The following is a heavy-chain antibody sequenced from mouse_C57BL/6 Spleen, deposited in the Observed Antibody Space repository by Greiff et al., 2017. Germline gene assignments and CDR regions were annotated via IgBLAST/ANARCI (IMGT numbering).Heavy chain of an antibody. CDR3: ASPSDYYGSSYRYFDV. J-gene: IGHJ1*03. Sequence: VQLQQPGAELVKPGASVKMSCKASGYTFTSYWITWVKQRPGQGLEWIGDIYPGSGSTNYNEKFKSKATLTVDTSSSTAYMQLSSLTSEDSAVYYCASPSDYYGSSYRYFDVWGTGTTVTVSA. CDR1: GYTFTSYW. V-gene: IGHV1-55*01. CDR2: IYPGSGST. D-gene: IGHD1-1*01.